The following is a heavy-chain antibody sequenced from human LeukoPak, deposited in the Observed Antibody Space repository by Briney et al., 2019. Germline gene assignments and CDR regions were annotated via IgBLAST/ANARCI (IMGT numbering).Heavy chain of an antibody. CDR3: ARAQGHYYDSSAYVYYFDY. V-gene: IGHV3-53*01. J-gene: IGHJ4*02. CDR2: IYSGGST. CDR1: GFTVSSNY. D-gene: IGHD3-22*01. Sequence: QAGGSLRLSCAASGFTVSSNYMSWVRQAPGMGLEWVSVIYSGGSTYYADSVKGRFTISRDNSKNTLYLQVNSLRAEDMAVYYCARAQGHYYDSSAYVYYFDYWGQGTLVTVSS.